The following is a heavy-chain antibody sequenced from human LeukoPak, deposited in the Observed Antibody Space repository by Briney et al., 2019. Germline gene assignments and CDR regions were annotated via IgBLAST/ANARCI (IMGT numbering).Heavy chain of an antibody. Sequence: ASVKVSCKVSGYTLTELSIHWVRQAPGKGLEWMGGFDPEDGETIYAQKFQGRVTMTEDTSTDTAYMELSSLRSEDTAVYYCATVPSPHRYNYHYGMDVWGHGTTVIVSS. CDR1: GYTLTELS. CDR2: FDPEDGET. V-gene: IGHV1-24*01. CDR3: ATVPSPHRYNYHYGMDV. D-gene: IGHD1-20*01. J-gene: IGHJ6*02.